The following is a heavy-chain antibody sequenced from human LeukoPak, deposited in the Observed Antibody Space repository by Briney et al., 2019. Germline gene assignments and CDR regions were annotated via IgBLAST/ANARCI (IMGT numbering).Heavy chain of an antibody. V-gene: IGHV3-23*01. Sequence: GGSLRLSCAASGFTFSSYAMSWVRQAPGKGLEWVSAISGSGGSTYYADSVKGRFTISRDNSKNTLYLQMNSLRAEDTAVYYCAKRGGDILTGYLSSPFDYWGQGTLVTVSS. J-gene: IGHJ4*02. CDR3: AKRGGDILTGYLSSPFDY. D-gene: IGHD3-9*01. CDR1: GFTFSSYA. CDR2: ISGSGGST.